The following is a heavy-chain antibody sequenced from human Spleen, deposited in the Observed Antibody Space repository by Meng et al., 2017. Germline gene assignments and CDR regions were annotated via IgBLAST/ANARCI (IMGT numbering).Heavy chain of an antibody. CDR3: ARLSIAARPIHFQH. CDR2: ISWNSGSI. D-gene: IGHD6-6*01. CDR1: GFTFDDYA. J-gene: IGHJ1*01. Sequence: SLKISCAASGFTFDDYAMYWVRQAPGKGLEWVSGISWNSGSIGYADSVKGRFTISRDNAKNSLYLQMNSLRAEDTAVYYCARLSIAARPIHFQHWGQGTLVTVSS. V-gene: IGHV3-9*01.